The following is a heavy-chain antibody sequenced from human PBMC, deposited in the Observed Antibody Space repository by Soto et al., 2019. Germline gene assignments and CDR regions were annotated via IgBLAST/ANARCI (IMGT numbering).Heavy chain of an antibody. CDR1: GNTFTSYD. CDR2: INPNSGNI. J-gene: IGHJ4*02. V-gene: IGHV1-8*01. D-gene: IGHD3-10*01. Sequence: GASVKVSCKASGNTFTSYDINLVRQATGHGLEWMGWINPNSGNIGYAQKFQGRVTMTRDTAIRTAYMEVSRLRSDDTAVYYCARGRASGSYYLLDYWGQGTLVTVSS. CDR3: ARGRASGSYYLLDY.